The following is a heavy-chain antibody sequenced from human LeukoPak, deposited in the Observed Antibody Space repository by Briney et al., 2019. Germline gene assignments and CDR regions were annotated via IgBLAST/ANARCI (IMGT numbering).Heavy chain of an antibody. CDR2: FDPEDGET. V-gene: IGHV1-24*01. J-gene: IGHJ5*02. CDR3: TLQRIPFLNYFDP. D-gene: IGHD2-21*01. Sequence: ASVKVSCKVSGHTLTELFMHWVRQAPGKGLEWMGGFDPEDGETIYAQKFQGRVTMTKDTSTHTGYMELSSLRSDDTAVYYCTLQRIPFLNYFDPWGQGTLVTVSS. CDR1: GHTLTELF.